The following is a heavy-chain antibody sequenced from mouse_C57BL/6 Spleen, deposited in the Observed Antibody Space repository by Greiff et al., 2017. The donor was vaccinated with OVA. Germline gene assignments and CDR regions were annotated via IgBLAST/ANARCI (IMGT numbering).Heavy chain of an antibody. V-gene: IGHV1-82*01. CDR2: IYPGDGDT. J-gene: IGHJ2*01. CDR1: GYAFSSSW. CDR3: AREGGYYYGFDY. Sequence: VQLQQSGPELVKPGASVKISCKASGYAFSSSWMNWVKQRPGKGLEWIGRIYPGDGDTNYNGKFKGKATLTADKSSSTADMQLSSLTSEDSAVYFCAREGGYYYGFDYWGQGTTLTVSS. D-gene: IGHD1-1*01.